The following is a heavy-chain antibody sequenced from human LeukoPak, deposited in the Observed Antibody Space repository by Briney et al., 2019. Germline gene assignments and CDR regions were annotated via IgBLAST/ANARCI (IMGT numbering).Heavy chain of an antibody. CDR1: GFSVTRNY. CDR2: MYSGGGT. CDR3: ARYDNGNDYFDY. J-gene: IGHJ4*02. Sequence: GGSLRLSCAASGFSVTRNYVSWVRQAPGKGLEWVSLMYSGGGTSYADSVKGRFTISRDTSKNTLYLQMSSLRAEDTALYYCARYDNGNDYFDYWGQGTLVTVSS. D-gene: IGHD1-1*01. V-gene: IGHV3-53*01.